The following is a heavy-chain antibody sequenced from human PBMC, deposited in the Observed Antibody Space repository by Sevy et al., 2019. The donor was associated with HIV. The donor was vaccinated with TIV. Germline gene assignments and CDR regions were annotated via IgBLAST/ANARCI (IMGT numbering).Heavy chain of an antibody. J-gene: IGHJ5*02. CDR1: GYTLTESS. V-gene: IGHV1-24*01. CDR3: ATITHCSDIRCYWFDP. D-gene: IGHD2-2*01. Sequence: ASVKVSCKVSGYTLTESSIHWVRQAPGKGLEWMGGSDPEDGKTIYAQNSHGRVTMTEDISTDTGYMELSSLRSEDTAVYYCATITHCSDIRCYWFDPWGQGTLVTVSS. CDR2: SDPEDGKT.